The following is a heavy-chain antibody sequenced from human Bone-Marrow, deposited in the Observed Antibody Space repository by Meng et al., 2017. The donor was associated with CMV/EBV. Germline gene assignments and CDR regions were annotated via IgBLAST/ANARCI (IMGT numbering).Heavy chain of an antibody. Sequence: GESLKISCAASGFTFSSYWMSWVRQAPGKGLEWVANIKQDGSEKYYVDSVKGRFTISRDNAKNSLYLQMNSLRAEDTAVYYCARDGGLLRFLEWSNFYAFDIWGQGKMVTVSS. CDR3: ARDGGLLRFLEWSNFYAFDI. D-gene: IGHD3-3*01. J-gene: IGHJ3*02. V-gene: IGHV3-7*01. CDR1: GFTFSSYW. CDR2: IKQDGSEK.